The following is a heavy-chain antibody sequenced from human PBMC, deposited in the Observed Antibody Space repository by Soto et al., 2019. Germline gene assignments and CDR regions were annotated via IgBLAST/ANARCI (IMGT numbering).Heavy chain of an antibody. V-gene: IGHV4-39*01. CDR3: ARQEMDGARVRPRDYYYYMDV. Sequence: QLQLQESGPGLVKPSETLSLTCTVSGGSISSSSYYWGWIRQPPGKGLEWIGSIYYSGSTYYNPSLKSRVTISVDTSKNQFSLKLSSVTAADTAVYYCARQEMDGARVRPRDYYYYMDVWGKGTTVTVSS. D-gene: IGHD3-10*01. J-gene: IGHJ6*03. CDR2: IYYSGST. CDR1: GGSISSSSYY.